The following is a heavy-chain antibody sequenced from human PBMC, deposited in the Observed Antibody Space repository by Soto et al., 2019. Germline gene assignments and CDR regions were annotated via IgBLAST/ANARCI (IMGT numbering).Heavy chain of an antibody. Sequence: GGSLRLSCAASGFTFSSYAMSWVRQAPGKGLEWVSAISGSGGSTYYADSVKGRFTISRDNSKNTLYLQMNSLRAEDTAVYYCAKDSSSSYYYYYGMDVWGQGTTVTVSS. V-gene: IGHV3-23*01. CDR3: AKDSSSSYYYYYGMDV. J-gene: IGHJ6*02. D-gene: IGHD6-6*01. CDR2: ISGSGGST. CDR1: GFTFSSYA.